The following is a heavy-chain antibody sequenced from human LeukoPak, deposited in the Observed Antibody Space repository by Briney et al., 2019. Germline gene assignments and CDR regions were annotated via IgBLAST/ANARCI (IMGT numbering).Heavy chain of an antibody. CDR3: AKKPSGYTYGGYFDY. CDR1: GFTFSSYA. D-gene: IGHD5-18*01. V-gene: IGHV3-23*01. J-gene: IGHJ4*02. Sequence: GGSLRLSCAASGFTFSSYALSWVRQAPGKGLEWVSAISGSGGSTYYADSVKGRFTISRDNSKNTMNLQMNSLRVEDTAVYYCAKKPSGYTYGGYFDYWGQGTPVTVSS. CDR2: ISGSGGST.